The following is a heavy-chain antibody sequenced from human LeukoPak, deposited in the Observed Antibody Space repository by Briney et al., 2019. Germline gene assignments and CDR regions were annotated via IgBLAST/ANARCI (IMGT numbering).Heavy chain of an antibody. J-gene: IGHJ4*02. Sequence: GGSLRLSCAASGFTFSSYAMSWVRQAPGKGREWVSAISGSGGSTYYADSVKGRFTISRDNSKTTLYLQMNSLRAEDTAVYYCAKAYAGSFDYWGQGTLVAVSS. V-gene: IGHV3-23*01. CDR3: AKAYAGSFDY. D-gene: IGHD2-2*01. CDR1: GFTFSSYA. CDR2: ISGSGGST.